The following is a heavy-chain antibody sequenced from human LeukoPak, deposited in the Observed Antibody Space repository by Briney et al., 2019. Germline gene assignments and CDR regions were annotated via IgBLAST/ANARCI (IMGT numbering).Heavy chain of an antibody. J-gene: IGHJ1*01. CDR1: GYTFSDYS. CDR2: ISSGSTYI. CDR3: ARGPRNSSTYQYFQH. D-gene: IGHD6-13*01. Sequence: GVSLRLSCAASGYTFSDYSMYWVLQAPGRGLEWVSSISSGSTYIFYADSLKGRFTVSRDNAKNSLSLQMNSLRVEDTAVYHCARGPRNSSTYQYFQHWGQGTLVTVSS. V-gene: IGHV3-21*01.